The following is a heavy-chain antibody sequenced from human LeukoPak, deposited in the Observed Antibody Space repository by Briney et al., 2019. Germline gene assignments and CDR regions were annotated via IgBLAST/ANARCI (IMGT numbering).Heavy chain of an antibody. Sequence: ASVKVSCKASGYTFTSYGISWVRQAPGQGLEWMGWISAYNGNTNYAQKLQGRVTMTTDTSTSTAHMELRSLRSGDTAVYYCARYYSSSWHNWFDPWGQGTLVTVSS. CDR1: GYTFTSYG. J-gene: IGHJ5*02. CDR3: ARYYSSSWHNWFDP. D-gene: IGHD6-13*01. CDR2: ISAYNGNT. V-gene: IGHV1-18*01.